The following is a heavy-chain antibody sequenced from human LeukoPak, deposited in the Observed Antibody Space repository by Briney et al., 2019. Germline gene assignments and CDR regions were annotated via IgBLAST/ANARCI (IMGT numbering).Heavy chain of an antibody. Sequence: ASVKVSCKASGYTFTSYGISWVRQPPGQGLEWMGWISAYNGNTNYAQMLQGRVTMTTDTSTHTAYMELRSLRSDDTAVYYCARDSSSFRKYGSGSYYTVSGYYYYMDVWGKGTTVTVSS. V-gene: IGHV1-18*01. CDR3: ARDSSSFRKYGSGSYYTVSGYYYYMDV. CDR2: ISAYNGNT. D-gene: IGHD3-10*01. CDR1: GYTFTSYG. J-gene: IGHJ6*03.